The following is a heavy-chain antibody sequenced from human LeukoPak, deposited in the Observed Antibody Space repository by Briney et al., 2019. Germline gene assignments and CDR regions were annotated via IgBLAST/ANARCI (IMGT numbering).Heavy chain of an antibody. CDR1: GFTSSSYS. V-gene: IGHV3-21*01. CDR2: ISSSSSYI. Sequence: PGGSLRLSCAASGFTSSSYSMNWVRQAPGKGLEWVSSISSSSSYIYYADSVKGRFTISRDNAKNSLYLQMNSLRAEDTAVYYCARGAAAGQDYWGQGTLVTVSS. D-gene: IGHD6-13*01. J-gene: IGHJ4*02. CDR3: ARGAAAGQDY.